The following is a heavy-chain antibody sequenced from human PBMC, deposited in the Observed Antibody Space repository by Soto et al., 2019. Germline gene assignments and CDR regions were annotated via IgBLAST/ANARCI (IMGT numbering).Heavy chain of an antibody. Sequence: QVQLVESGGGVVQPGRSLRLSCVASGFTFSSYGMHWVRQAPGKGLEWVAIISYDGSNTYYAGSVKGRFTIPRDNYKNSLYVQMNSLRAEDTSVYYCAKEGGLSGSYYISSSFYLDYWGQGTLVTVSS. CDR3: AKEGGLSGSYYISSSFYLDY. CDR2: ISYDGSNT. J-gene: IGHJ4*02. V-gene: IGHV3-30*18. CDR1: GFTFSSYG. D-gene: IGHD1-26*01.